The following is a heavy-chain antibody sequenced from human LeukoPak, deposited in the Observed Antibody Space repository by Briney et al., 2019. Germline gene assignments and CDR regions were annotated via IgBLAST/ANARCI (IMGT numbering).Heavy chain of an antibody. CDR3: ARVQGANYYDSSGYPLPPDY. Sequence: GGSLRLSCAASGFTFSSYAMHWVRQAPGKGLEWVAVISYDGSNKYYADSVKGRFTISRDNSKNTLYLQMNSLRAEDTAVYHCARVQGANYYDSSGYPLPPDYWGQGTLVTVSS. J-gene: IGHJ4*02. CDR1: GFTFSSYA. V-gene: IGHV3-30-3*01. D-gene: IGHD3-22*01. CDR2: ISYDGSNK.